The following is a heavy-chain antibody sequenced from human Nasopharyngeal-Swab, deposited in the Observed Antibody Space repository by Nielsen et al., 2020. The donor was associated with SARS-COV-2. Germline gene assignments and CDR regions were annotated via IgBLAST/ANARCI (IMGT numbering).Heavy chain of an antibody. V-gene: IGHV3-13*05. J-gene: IGHJ2*01. Sequence: GESLKISCAASGFTFDDYAIHWVRQAPGKGLEWVSAIGTAGDPYYPGSVKGRFTISRENAKNSLYLQMNSLRAGDTAVYYCARVNWNFGWYFDLWGRGTLVTVSS. CDR3: ARVNWNFGWYFDL. CDR2: IGTAGDP. D-gene: IGHD1-1*01. CDR1: GFTFDDYA.